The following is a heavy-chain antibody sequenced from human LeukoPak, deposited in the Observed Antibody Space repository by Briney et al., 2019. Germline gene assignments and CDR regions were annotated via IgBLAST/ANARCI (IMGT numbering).Heavy chain of an antibody. V-gene: IGHV3-23*01. Sequence: GGSLRLSCKASGLTFNSYAMSWVRQAPGQGLEWVAVISGSGSSTYYAQDVKGRFTISRDNSKNTLYMQMNNLRAEDTAVYYCAKVSRTHCGDLYYFDYWGQGTLVTVSS. J-gene: IGHJ4*02. D-gene: IGHD4-17*01. CDR2: ISGSGSST. CDR3: AKVSRTHCGDLYYFDY. CDR1: GLTFNSYA.